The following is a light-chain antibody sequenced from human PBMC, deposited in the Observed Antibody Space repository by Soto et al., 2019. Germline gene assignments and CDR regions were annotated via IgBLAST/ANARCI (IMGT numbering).Light chain of an antibody. CDR2: SAS. Sequence: DIQMTQSPSSLSASVGDRITITCRASQNINTFLNWYQQKPGRAPNLLVSSASISLSGVPSRFTGSGSGTEFTLTVSSLQPEDFGTYYCQQTFSTPRSFDQGTKVETK. V-gene: IGKV1-39*01. J-gene: IGKJ1*01. CDR3: QQTFSTPRS. CDR1: QNINTF.